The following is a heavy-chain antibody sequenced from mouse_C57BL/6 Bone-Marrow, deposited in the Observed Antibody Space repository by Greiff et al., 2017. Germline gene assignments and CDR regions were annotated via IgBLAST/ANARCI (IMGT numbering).Heavy chain of an antibody. Sequence: QDQLQQPGAELVMPGASVKLSCKASGYTFTSYWMHWVKQRPGQGLEWIGEIDPSDSYHNYNQKFKGKSTLTVDKSSSTAYMQLSSLTSEDSAVYYCARSRGLKDEYCDYWGQGTTLTVSS. V-gene: IGHV1-69*01. D-gene: IGHD1-3*01. J-gene: IGHJ2*01. CDR3: ARSRGLKDEYCDY. CDR2: IDPSDSYH. CDR1: GYTFTSYW.